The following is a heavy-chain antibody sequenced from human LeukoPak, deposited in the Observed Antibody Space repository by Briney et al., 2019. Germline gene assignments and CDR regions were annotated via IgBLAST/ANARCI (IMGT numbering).Heavy chain of an antibody. CDR3: AGEVLLGYCTNGVCSARFDP. J-gene: IGHJ5*02. CDR1: GGTFSSYA. V-gene: IGHV1-69*05. CDR2: IIPIFGTA. Sequence: SVKVSCKASGGTFSSYAISWVRQAPGQGLEWMGRIIPIFGTANYAQKFQGRVTITTDESTSTAYMELSSLRSEDTAVYYCAGEVLLGYCTNGVCSARFDPWGQGTLVTVSS. D-gene: IGHD2-8*01.